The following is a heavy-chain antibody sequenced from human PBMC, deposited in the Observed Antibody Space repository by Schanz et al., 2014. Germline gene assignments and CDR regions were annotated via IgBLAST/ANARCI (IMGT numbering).Heavy chain of an antibody. CDR3: STEFSRSYIDF. CDR2: INPSGGST. CDR1: GYTFTTYY. V-gene: IGHV1-46*03. J-gene: IGHJ4*02. Sequence: QVQLLQSGAEVKKPGASMKVSCKASGYTFTTYYMLWVRQAPGQGLEWMVIINPSGGSTRYGQKCQCRITFTTNTSTNTLYLESSILTSDDTAVYYSSTEFSRSYIDFCGQGTLITVSS. D-gene: IGHD3-16*01.